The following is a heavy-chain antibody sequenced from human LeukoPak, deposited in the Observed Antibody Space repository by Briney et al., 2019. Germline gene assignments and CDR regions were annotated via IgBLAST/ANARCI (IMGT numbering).Heavy chain of an antibody. V-gene: IGHV3-43*02. J-gene: IGHJ4*02. CDR1: RFTSDDFG. CDR3: AKETDN. CDR2: ISADGTST. Sequence: GGSLRLSCATSRFTSDDFGIHWVRQAPGKGLEWVCFISADGTSTFYAGSVRGRFTISRDNSKNSLYLQMNSLRTEDTAFYYCAKETDNWGQGTLVTVSS.